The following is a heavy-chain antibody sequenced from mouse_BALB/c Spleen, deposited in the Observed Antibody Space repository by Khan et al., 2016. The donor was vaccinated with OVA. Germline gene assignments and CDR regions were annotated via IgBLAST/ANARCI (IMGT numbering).Heavy chain of an antibody. Sequence: QVQLKQSETELARPGASVKMSCKASGYTFTTYTIHWVKQRPGQGLEWIGDIIPTNDYTNYNQKFKDRATLTADKSSSTAYMQLSSLTSEDSALYYCAREGAYYRSDGWFAYWGQGTLVTVSA. CDR2: IIPTNDYT. CDR3: AREGAYYRSDGWFAY. V-gene: IGHV1-4*01. J-gene: IGHJ3*01. D-gene: IGHD2-14*01. CDR1: GYTFTTYT.